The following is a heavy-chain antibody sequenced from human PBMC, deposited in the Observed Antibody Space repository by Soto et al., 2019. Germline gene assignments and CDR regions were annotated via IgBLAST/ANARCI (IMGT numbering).Heavy chain of an antibody. V-gene: IGHV4-59*01. Sequence: PSETLSLTCTVSGGSISSYYWSWIRQPPGKGLEWIGYIYYNGNTNYNPSLKSRVTISVDTSKNQFSLKLSSVTAADTAVYYCARDSGYYYLWGQGTLVTVSS. CDR3: ARDSGYYYL. CDR2: IYYNGNT. J-gene: IGHJ5*02. D-gene: IGHD3-22*01. CDR1: GGSISSYY.